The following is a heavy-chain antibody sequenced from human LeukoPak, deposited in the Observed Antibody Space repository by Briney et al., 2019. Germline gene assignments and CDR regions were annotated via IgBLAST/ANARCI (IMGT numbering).Heavy chain of an antibody. CDR3: ARLGGTQDYDFWSGYYTSGFYYFDY. Sequence: SETLSLTCTVSGGSISSYYWSWIRQPAGKGLEWIGRIYTSGSTNYNPSLKSRVTMSVDTSKNQFSLKLSSVTAADTAVYYCARLGGTQDYDFWSGYYTSGFYYFDYWGQGTWSPSPQ. CDR1: GGSISSYY. V-gene: IGHV4-4*07. D-gene: IGHD3-3*01. CDR2: IYTSGST. J-gene: IGHJ4*02.